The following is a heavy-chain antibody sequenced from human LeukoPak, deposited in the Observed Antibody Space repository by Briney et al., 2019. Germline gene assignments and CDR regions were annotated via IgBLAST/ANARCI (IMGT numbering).Heavy chain of an antibody. CDR1: GFTCSRYA. V-gene: IGHV3-23*01. CDR3: AKDWRSGYYYDAFDI. CDR2: MSGSGGST. D-gene: IGHD3-22*01. J-gene: IGHJ3*02. Sequence: PGGSLRLAWAAAGFTCSRYAMSWVRQAPVRGLEWVSAMSGSGGSTYYADSVKGRFTISRDNSKNTLYLQMNSLRAEDTAVYSCAKDWRSGYYYDAFDIWGQGKMVTVSS.